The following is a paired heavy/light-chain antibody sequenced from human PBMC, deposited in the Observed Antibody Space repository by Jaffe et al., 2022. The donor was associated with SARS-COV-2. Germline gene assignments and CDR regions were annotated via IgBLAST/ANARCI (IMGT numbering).Light chain of an antibody. V-gene: IGKV1-17*02. CDR3: LQHNDYPWT. CDR2: AAS. CDR1: QGIRNE. J-gene: IGKJ1*01. Sequence: DIQMTQSPSSLSASVGDRVTITCRASQGIRNELGWYQQKPGEAPKRLIYAASRLQSGVPSRFSGSGSGTEFTLTINNLQPEDFANYYCLQHNDYPWTFGQGTKVEI.
Heavy chain of an antibody. V-gene: IGHV3-20*01. CDR2: VNWVGGNL. Sequence: EIQLVESGGSMVRPGGSLRLSCVVYGFTFDDYGMSWVRQVPGKGLEWVSGVNWVGGNLGYADSVKGRFTISRDNAKNILYLYMSNLRAEDTALYHCARYDYRSGTPNFDYWGQGALVTVSS. CDR1: GFTFDDYG. D-gene: IGHD3-10*01. J-gene: IGHJ4*02. CDR3: ARYDYRSGTPNFDY.